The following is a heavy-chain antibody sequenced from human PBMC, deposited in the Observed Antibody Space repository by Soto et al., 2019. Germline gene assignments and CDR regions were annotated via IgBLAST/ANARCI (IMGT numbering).Heavy chain of an antibody. D-gene: IGHD3-10*01. Sequence: SVKVSCKVSGGTFCKYSLSCVLQAPVQALEGMGGITPFVYPSNYAQRFLGRVTITADKSTNTAFLVLSVLKFEEQAFYFCSSTSYCKGSSCQSRHYCGLEVWGQGPTVTVSS. V-gene: IGHV1-69*06. CDR1: GGTFCKYS. CDR3: SSTSYCKGSSCQSRHYCGLEV. J-gene: IGHJ6*02. CDR2: ITPFVYPS.